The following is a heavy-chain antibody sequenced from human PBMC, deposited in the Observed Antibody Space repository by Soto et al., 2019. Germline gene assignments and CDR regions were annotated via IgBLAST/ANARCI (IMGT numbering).Heavy chain of an antibody. CDR1: GVSFSGYY. CDR2: INHSGST. J-gene: IGHJ6*02. D-gene: IGHD6-19*01. CDR3: ARGRRAVAGKGVGMDV. V-gene: IGHV4-34*01. Sequence: QVQLQQWGAGLLKPSETLSLTCAVYGVSFSGYYWSWIRQPPGKGLEWIGEINHSGSTNYNPSLKSRVTIAVDTSKNQVSLKLSSVNAADTAVYYCARGRRAVAGKGVGMDVWGQGTTVTVSS.